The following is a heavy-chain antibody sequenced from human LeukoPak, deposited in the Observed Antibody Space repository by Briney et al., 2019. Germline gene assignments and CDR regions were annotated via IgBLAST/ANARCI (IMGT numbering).Heavy chain of an antibody. CDR3: AKGRGWEASYYYYYMDV. CDR1: GFTFSNAW. CDR2: IRDDGSNK. J-gene: IGHJ6*03. Sequence: PGGSLRLSCAASGFTFSNAWMSWVRQAPGKGLEWVAFIRDDGSNKYYADSVKGRFTISRDNSKNTLYLQMNSLRAEDTAVYYCAKGRGWEASYYYYYMDVWGKGTTVTISS. V-gene: IGHV3-30*02. D-gene: IGHD1-26*01.